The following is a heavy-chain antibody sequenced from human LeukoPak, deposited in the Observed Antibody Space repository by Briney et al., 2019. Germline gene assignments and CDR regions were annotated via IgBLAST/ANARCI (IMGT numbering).Heavy chain of an antibody. Sequence: GGSLRLSCAASGFTFSSYAMSWVRQAPGKGLEWVSAISGSGGSTYYADSVKGRFTISRDNSKNTLYLQMSSLRAEDTAVYYCSCSLFYYYGMDVWGQGTTVTVSS. J-gene: IGHJ6*02. V-gene: IGHV3-23*01. CDR1: GFTFSSYA. CDR3: SCSLFYYYGMDV. D-gene: IGHD2-15*01. CDR2: ISGSGGST.